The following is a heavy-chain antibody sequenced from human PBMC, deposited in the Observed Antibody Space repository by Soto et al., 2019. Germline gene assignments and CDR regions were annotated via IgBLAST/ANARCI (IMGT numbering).Heavy chain of an antibody. D-gene: IGHD3-10*01. CDR1: GGSISSSSYY. V-gene: IGHV4-39*01. Sequence: SETLSLTCTVSGGSISSSSYYWGWIRQPPGKGLEWIGSIYYSGSTYYNPSLKSRVTISVDTSKNQFSLKLSSVTAADTAVYYCARPVGSTSSFNWFGPWGEGTLVTVSS. CDR2: IYYSGST. J-gene: IGHJ5*02. CDR3: ARPVGSTSSFNWFGP.